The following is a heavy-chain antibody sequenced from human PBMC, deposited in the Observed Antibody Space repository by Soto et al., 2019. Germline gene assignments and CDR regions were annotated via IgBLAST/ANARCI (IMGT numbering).Heavy chain of an antibody. CDR2: ISGSGGSS. D-gene: IGHD6-13*01. CDR1: GFAFRTYA. Sequence: PGGSLRLSCAASGFAFRTYAMTWVRQAPGKGLEWVSVISGSGGSSYYADSVKGRFTISRDNSKNTLFLQMNGLRAEDTAVYYCAKVTKRAAAGRYEYYKYGMDVWGQGTTVTVSS. J-gene: IGHJ6*02. V-gene: IGHV3-23*01. CDR3: AKVTKRAAAGRYEYYKYGMDV.